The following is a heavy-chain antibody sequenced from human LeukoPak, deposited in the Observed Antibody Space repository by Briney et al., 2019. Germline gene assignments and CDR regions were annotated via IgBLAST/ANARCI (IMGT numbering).Heavy chain of an antibody. CDR1: GYTFTSYG. J-gene: IGHJ4*02. Sequence: SVKVSCKASGYTFTSYGISWVRQAPGQGLEWMGGIIPIFGTANYAQKFQGRVTITADESTSTAYMELSSLRSEDTAVYYCASQGDFWSGYSRNYYFDYWGQGTLVTVSS. CDR3: ASQGDFWSGYSRNYYFDY. CDR2: IIPIFGTA. D-gene: IGHD3-3*01. V-gene: IGHV1-69*13.